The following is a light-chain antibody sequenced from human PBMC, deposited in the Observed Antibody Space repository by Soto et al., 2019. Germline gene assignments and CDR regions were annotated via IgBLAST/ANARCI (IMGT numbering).Light chain of an antibody. CDR3: QLYGNSPPRT. CDR1: QSVSSTY. Sequence: EIVLTQSPGTLSLSPGESATLSSRASQSVSSTYLGWYQQKPGQAPRLLIYGASSRATGIPDRFSGSGSGTDFALTIARLEPEDFAVYYCQLYGNSPPRTFGQGTKVEIK. CDR2: GAS. J-gene: IGKJ1*01. V-gene: IGKV3-20*01.